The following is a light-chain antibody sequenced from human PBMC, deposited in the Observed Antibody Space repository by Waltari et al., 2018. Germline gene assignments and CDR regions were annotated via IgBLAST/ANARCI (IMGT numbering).Light chain of an antibody. Sequence: EIVMTQSPATLSASPGERVTLSCRASQSVNSRLAWYQQKPGQATTLLIYGASTRATGIPARFSGSGSATEFTLTISSLQSEDFAVYYCQQYNDWPLTFGQGTKVEIK. CDR2: GAS. J-gene: IGKJ1*01. CDR3: QQYNDWPLT. V-gene: IGKV3-15*01. CDR1: QSVNSR.